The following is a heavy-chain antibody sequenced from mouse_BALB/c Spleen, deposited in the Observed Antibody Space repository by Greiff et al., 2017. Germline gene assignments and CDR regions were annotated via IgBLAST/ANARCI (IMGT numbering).Heavy chain of an antibody. V-gene: IGHV5-12-2*01. J-gene: IGHJ3*01. CDR2: ISNGGGST. CDR3: ARHTGSSYWFAY. Sequence: EVKLMESGGGLVQPGGSLKLSCAASGFTFSSYTMSWVRQTPEKRLEWVAYISNGGGSTYYPDTVKGRFTISRDNAKNTLYLQMSSLKSEDTAMYYCARHTGSSYWFAYWGQGTLVTVSA. CDR1: GFTFSSYT. D-gene: IGHD1-1*01.